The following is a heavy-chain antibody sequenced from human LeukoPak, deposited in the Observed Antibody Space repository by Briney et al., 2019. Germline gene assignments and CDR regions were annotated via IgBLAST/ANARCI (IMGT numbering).Heavy chain of an antibody. J-gene: IGHJ4*02. CDR1: GFTFSSNS. CDR3: ARDISGIAVAFDY. V-gene: IGHV3-21*01. Sequence: PGGSLRLSCAASGFTFSSNSMNWVRQAPGKGLEWVSSISSSSSYIYYADSVKGRFTISRDNARNSLYLQMNSLRAEDTAVYYCARDISGIAVAFDYWGQGTLVTVSS. CDR2: ISSSSSYI. D-gene: IGHD6-19*01.